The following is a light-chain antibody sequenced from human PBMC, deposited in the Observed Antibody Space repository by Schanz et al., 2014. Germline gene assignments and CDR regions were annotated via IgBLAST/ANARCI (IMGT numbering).Light chain of an antibody. CDR3: SSFAGSAGWV. CDR2: DVT. CDR1: STDVGSYNL. J-gene: IGLJ3*02. V-gene: IGLV2-8*01. Sequence: QSVLTQPASVSGSPGQSITVSCTGTSTDVGSYNLVSWYQQHPGKAPKLLIYDVTKRPSGVPDRFSGSKSGNTASLTVSGLQVDDEADYYCSSFAGSAGWVFGGGTKLTVL.